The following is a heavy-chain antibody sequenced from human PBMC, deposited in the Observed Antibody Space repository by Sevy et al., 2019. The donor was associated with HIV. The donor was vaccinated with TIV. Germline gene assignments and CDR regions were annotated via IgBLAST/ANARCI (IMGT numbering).Heavy chain of an antibody. J-gene: IGHJ4*02. CDR2: IQSKTDGGTT. CDR1: GFTFSSAW. Sequence: GGSLRLSCAASGFTFSSAWMSWVRQAPVKGLEWVGRIQSKTDGGTTDYAASVKGRFTISRDDSVNTLYLQMNSLTTDDTAVYYCTTDTSTGYFDWLLDFDYWGQGTLVTVSS. CDR3: TTDTSTGYFDWLLDFDY. D-gene: IGHD3-9*01. V-gene: IGHV3-15*01.